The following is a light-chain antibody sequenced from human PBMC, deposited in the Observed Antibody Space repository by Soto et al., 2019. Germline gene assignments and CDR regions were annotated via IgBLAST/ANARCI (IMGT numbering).Light chain of an antibody. J-gene: IGKJ4*01. Sequence: EIVLTQSPVTLSVSPGERATLSCRASQSISTTLVWYQQKPGQAPRLLIYGASTRATGVPARFSGSGSGTEFTLTISGLQSEDFAVYYCQQYNSWVTFGGGTKVEIK. CDR1: QSISTT. CDR3: QQYNSWVT. V-gene: IGKV3-15*01. CDR2: GAS.